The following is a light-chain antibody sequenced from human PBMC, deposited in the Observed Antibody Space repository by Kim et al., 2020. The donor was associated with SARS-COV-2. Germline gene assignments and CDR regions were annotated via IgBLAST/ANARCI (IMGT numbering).Light chain of an antibody. CDR3: QSADGSGTYV. CDR2: KDS. CDR1: ALPGKH. Sequence: VSPGQTARITCSGDALPGKHTYWYQQKSGQAPLLLIYKDSERPSGIPGRFSGSSSGTTVTLTISGVQAEDDADYYCQSADGSGTYVFGTGTKVTVL. J-gene: IGLJ1*01. V-gene: IGLV3-25*03.